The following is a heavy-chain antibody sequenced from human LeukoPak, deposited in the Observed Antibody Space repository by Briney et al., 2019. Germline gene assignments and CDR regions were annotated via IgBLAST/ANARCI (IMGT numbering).Heavy chain of an antibody. CDR2: IYSGGST. CDR3: AREAPHPYFDY. V-gene: IGHV3-53*01. CDR1: GFTVSSNY. Sequence: PGGSLRLSCAASGFTVSSNYMSWVRQAPGKGLEWVSVIYSGGSTYYADSVKGRFTISRGNAKNSLYLQMSSLRAEDTAVYYCAREAPHPYFDYWGQGTLVTVSS. J-gene: IGHJ4*02.